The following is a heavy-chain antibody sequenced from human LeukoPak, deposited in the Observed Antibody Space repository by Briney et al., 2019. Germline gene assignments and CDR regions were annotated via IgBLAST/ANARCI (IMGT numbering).Heavy chain of an antibody. V-gene: IGHV3-30*04. J-gene: IGHJ4*02. CDR2: ISYDGSNK. Sequence: GGSLRLSCAASGFTFSSYAMHWVRQAPGKGLERVAVISYDGSNKYYADSVKGRFTISRDNSKNTLYLQMNSLRDEDTAVYYCAREGGYSGSYRDCYFDYWGQGTLVTVSS. D-gene: IGHD1-26*01. CDR3: AREGGYSGSYRDCYFDY. CDR1: GFTFSSYA.